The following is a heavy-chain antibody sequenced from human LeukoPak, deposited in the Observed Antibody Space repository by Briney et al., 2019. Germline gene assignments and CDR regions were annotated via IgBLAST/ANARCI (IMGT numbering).Heavy chain of an antibody. CDR3: AKDWRYSSSSELLLLYYYYYGMDV. CDR1: GFTFDDYA. Sequence: PGRSLRLSCAASGFTFDDYAMHWVRQAPGKGLEWVSGISWNSGSIGYADSVKGRFTISRDNAKNSLYLQMNSLRAEDTAVYYCAKDWRYSSSSELLLLYYYYYGMDVWGQGTTVTVSS. V-gene: IGHV3-9*01. D-gene: IGHD6-13*01. J-gene: IGHJ6*02. CDR2: ISWNSGSI.